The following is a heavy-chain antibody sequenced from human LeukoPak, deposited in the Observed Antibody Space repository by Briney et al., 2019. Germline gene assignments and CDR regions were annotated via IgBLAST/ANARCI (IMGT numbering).Heavy chain of an antibody. CDR3: ARVRIGQQLDKYYYYAMDV. Sequence: GASVKVSCKASGYTFTGYYMHWVRQAPGQGLEWVGWINPNSGGTNYAQKFQGRVTMTTDTSISTAYMEVSRLRSDDTAVYYCARVRIGQQLDKYYYYAMDVWGQGTTVTVSS. CDR1: GYTFTGYY. J-gene: IGHJ6*02. V-gene: IGHV1-2*02. D-gene: IGHD6-13*01. CDR2: INPNSGGT.